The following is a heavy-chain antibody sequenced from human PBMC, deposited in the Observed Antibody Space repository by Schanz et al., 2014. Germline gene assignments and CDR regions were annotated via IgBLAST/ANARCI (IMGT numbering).Heavy chain of an antibody. J-gene: IGHJ6*02. CDR2: IKGDGSEK. Sequence: EVQLVESGGGLVQPGGSLRLSCVGSGFTFSSYWLSWVRQAPGKGLEWVANIKGDGSEKYYVDSVKGRFTISRDNAKKSQYLQMNSLRAEDTAVYYCARGVLRYFDWDYGMDVWGQGTTVTVSS. CDR1: GFTFSSYW. D-gene: IGHD3-9*01. CDR3: ARGVLRYFDWDYGMDV. V-gene: IGHV3-7*01.